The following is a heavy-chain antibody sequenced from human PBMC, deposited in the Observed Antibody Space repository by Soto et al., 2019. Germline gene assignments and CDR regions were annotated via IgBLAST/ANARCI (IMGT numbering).Heavy chain of an antibody. J-gene: IGHJ4*02. Sequence: EVQLVETGGGLIQPGGSLRLSCAVSGFTVGGTYMTWVRQAPGKGLAWVSLVYSGGTTLYADSVKGRFTISRDTSRNTLYLQMNNLRAEDTAVYYCARGDSSLDFFDYWGQGTLVTVS. D-gene: IGHD3-22*01. CDR2: VYSGGTT. CDR1: GFTVGGTY. V-gene: IGHV3-53*02. CDR3: ARGDSSLDFFDY.